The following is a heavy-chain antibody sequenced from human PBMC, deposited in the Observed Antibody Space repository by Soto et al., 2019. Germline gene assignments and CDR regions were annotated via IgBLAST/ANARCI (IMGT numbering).Heavy chain of an antibody. V-gene: IGHV7-4-1*01. Sequence: GASVKVSCKASGYTFTSYAMNWVRQAPGQGLEWMGWINTNTGNPTYAQGFTGRFVFSLDTSVSTAYLQICSLKAEDTAVYYCARGNFLLDFWSGYPDVYYYYYMDVWGKGTTVTVSS. CDR2: INTNTGNP. J-gene: IGHJ6*03. D-gene: IGHD3-3*01. CDR3: ARGNFLLDFWSGYPDVYYYYYMDV. CDR1: GYTFTSYA.